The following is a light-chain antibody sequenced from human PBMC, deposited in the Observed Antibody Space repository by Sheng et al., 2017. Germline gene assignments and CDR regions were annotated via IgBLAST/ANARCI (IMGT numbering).Light chain of an antibody. CDR2: DAS. J-gene: IGKJ4*01. V-gene: IGKV3-11*01. CDR3: QQRNNWPPFLT. CDR1: QSVSRY. Sequence: EIVLTQSPATLSVSPGEGATLSCRASQSVSRYIAWYQQKPGQAPRLLIYDASNRATGIPARFSGSGSGTDFTLTISSLEPEDFAVYYCQQRNNWPPFLTFGGGTKVEIK.